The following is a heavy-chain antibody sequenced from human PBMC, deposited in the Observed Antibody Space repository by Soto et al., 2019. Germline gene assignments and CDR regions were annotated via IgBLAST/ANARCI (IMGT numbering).Heavy chain of an antibody. D-gene: IGHD3-22*01. CDR3: ATQGYESSGYFDY. CDR1: GYSFTNHW. J-gene: IGHJ4*02. V-gene: IGHV5-51*01. Sequence: PGESLKISCKTSGYSFTNHWIGWVRQMPGKGPERIGIIYPGDSDAEYSPSFEGQVTISVDKSVRTAYLQWSSLKASDTAMYYCATQGYESSGYFDYWGQGTLVTVSS. CDR2: IYPGDSDA.